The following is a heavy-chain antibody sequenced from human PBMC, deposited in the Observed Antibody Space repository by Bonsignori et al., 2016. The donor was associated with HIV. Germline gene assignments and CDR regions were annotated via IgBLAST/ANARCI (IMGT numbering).Heavy chain of an antibody. V-gene: IGHV4-39*07. Sequence: PGKGLEWIGSIYYSGSTYYNPSLKSRVTISVDTSKNQFSLKLSSVTAADTAVYYCAREVDAFDIWGQGTMVTVSS. CDR3: AREVDAFDI. J-gene: IGHJ3*02. CDR2: IYYSGST.